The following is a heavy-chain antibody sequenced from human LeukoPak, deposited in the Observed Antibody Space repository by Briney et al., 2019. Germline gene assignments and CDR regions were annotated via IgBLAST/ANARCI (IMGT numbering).Heavy chain of an antibody. Sequence: ASVKVSCKASGGTFSSYAISWVRQAPGQGLEWMGGIIPIFGTANYAQKFQGRVTITTDESTSTAYMELSSLRSEDTAVYYCARVAAXXXXXYXXXXDXWGQXTMVTVSS. CDR3: ARVAAXXXXXYXXXXDX. CDR2: IIPIFGTA. J-gene: IGHJ3*02. V-gene: IGHV1-69*05. CDR1: GGTFSSYA. D-gene: IGHD2-2*01.